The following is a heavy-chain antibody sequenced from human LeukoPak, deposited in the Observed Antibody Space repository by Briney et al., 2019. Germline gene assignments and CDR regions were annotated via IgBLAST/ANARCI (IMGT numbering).Heavy chain of an antibody. V-gene: IGHV3-23*01. J-gene: IGHJ4*02. D-gene: IGHD1-26*01. Sequence: GGSLRLSCAASGFTLSRYAMSWVRQAPGKGLEWVSAISGSGDSTYYADSVKGRFTISRDNSKNTLYLQMNSLRAEDTAIYYCANEKIVGATRVFDYWGQGTLVTVSS. CDR1: GFTLSRYA. CDR3: ANEKIVGATRVFDY. CDR2: ISGSGDST.